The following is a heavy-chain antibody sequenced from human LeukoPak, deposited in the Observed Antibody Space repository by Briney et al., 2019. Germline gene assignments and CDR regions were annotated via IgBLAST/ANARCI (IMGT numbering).Heavy chain of an antibody. CDR3: ARDARGDYFDY. V-gene: IGHV3-74*01. Sequence: PGGSLRLSCAASGFTFSSYWLHWVRQAPGKGLVWVSRINSDGSSTSYADSVKGRFTISRDNAKNTLYLQMNSLRAEDTAVYYCARDARGDYFDYWGQGTMVTVSS. CDR1: GFTFSSYW. J-gene: IGHJ4*02. CDR2: INSDGSST. D-gene: IGHD3-10*01.